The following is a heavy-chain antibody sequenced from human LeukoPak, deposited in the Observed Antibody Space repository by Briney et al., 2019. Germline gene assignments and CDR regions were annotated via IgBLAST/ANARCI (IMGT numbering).Heavy chain of an antibody. J-gene: IGHJ6*03. CDR3: ARAHLSSASTDYMDV. CDR2: ISYDGSNE. CDR1: GFIFSSFG. V-gene: IGHV3-30*03. D-gene: IGHD6-6*01. Sequence: GGSLRLSCAVSGFIFSSFGMHWVRQAPGKGLEWVAIISYDGSNEYYAESVKGRFTISRDKSKNTLYLQMNSVRVEDTAVYYCARAHLSSASTDYMDVWGKGTTVTVSS.